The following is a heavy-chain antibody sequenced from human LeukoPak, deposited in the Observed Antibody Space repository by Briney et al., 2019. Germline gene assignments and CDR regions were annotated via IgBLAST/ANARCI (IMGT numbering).Heavy chain of an antibody. Sequence: SETLSLTCTVSGGSIGSYYWSWIRQPPGKGLEWTGYIYYSGSTNYNPSLKSRVTISVDTSKSQFSLKLSSVTAADTAVYYCARERSGAAYFDYWGQGTLVTVSS. J-gene: IGHJ4*02. CDR3: ARERSGAAYFDY. CDR1: GGSIGSYY. V-gene: IGHV4-59*01. D-gene: IGHD1-26*01. CDR2: IYYSGST.